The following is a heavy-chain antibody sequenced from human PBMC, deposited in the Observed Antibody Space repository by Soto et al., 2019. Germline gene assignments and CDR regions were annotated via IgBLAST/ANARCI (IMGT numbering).Heavy chain of an antibody. CDR3: ARQGDYYYPMDV. CDR2: IYYSGRN. V-gene: IGHV4-39*01. J-gene: IGHJ6*02. CDR1: AGFIRRCCYF. Sequence: SEKLRDPCTVSAGFIRRCCYFWGWIRQPPGKGLEWIGSIYYSGRNYYNQSLKSRVTIYVDTYKNQFSMKLSSVTAADTALYYRARQGDYYYPMDVLCQGNTAT.